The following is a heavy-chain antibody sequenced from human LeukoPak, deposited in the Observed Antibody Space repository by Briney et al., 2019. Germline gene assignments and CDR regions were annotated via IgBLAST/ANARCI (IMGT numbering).Heavy chain of an antibody. Sequence: PSETLSLTCTVSGGSISSSSYSWGWIRQPPGKGLEWIGSIYYSGSTYYNPSPKSRVTISVDTSKNQFSLKLSSVTAADTAVYYCARHTTRVVTAPFDYWGQGTLVTVSS. D-gene: IGHD2-21*02. V-gene: IGHV4-39*01. CDR3: ARHTTRVVTAPFDY. CDR1: GGSISSSSYS. J-gene: IGHJ4*02. CDR2: IYYSGST.